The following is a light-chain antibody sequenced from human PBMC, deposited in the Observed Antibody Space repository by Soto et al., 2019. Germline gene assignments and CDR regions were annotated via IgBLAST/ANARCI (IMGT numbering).Light chain of an antibody. V-gene: IGKV3-20*01. CDR3: QQYGSSPLT. CDR1: QTVSPY. J-gene: IGKJ4*01. CDR2: GAS. Sequence: EVVLTQSPGTLSLSPGGRASLFCRASQTVSPYLAWYQQKPGQAPRLLIYGASSRATGIPDRFSGSGSETDFTLTISRLEPEDFAVYYCQQYGSSPLTFGGGTKVDIK.